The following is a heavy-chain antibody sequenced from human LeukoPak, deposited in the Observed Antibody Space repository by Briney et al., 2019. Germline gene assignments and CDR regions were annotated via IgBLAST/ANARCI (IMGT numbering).Heavy chain of an antibody. CDR2: IKSKTDGGTT. J-gene: IGHJ4*02. D-gene: IGHD2-15*01. V-gene: IGHV3-15*01. CDR1: GFTFSNAW. CDR3: TTGDCSGGSCYSPYFDY. Sequence: GGSLRLSCAASGFTFSNAWMSWVRQAPGKGLEWVGRIKSKTDGGTTDYAAPVKGRFTISRDDSKNTLYLQMNCLKTEDTAVYYCTTGDCSGGSCYSPYFDYWGQGTLVTVSS.